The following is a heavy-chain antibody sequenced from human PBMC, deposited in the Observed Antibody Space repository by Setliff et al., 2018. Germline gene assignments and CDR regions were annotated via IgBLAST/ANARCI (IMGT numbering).Heavy chain of an antibody. D-gene: IGHD3-10*01. Sequence: PGGSLRLSCTASGLSYSHCWVSWVRQAPGKGLEWLASINPHASEKYYADSVKGRFTISRDNAKNSLSLQMNNLRTEDTAVYYCFGAGTCSYWGQGTLVTVSS. CDR2: INPHASEK. V-gene: IGHV3-7*01. CDR3: FGAGTCSY. CDR1: GLSYSHCW. J-gene: IGHJ4*02.